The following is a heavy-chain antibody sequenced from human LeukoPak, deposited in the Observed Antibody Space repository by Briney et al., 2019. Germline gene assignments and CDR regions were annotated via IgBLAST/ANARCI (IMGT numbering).Heavy chain of an antibody. D-gene: IGHD3-22*01. CDR1: GFTFSSYG. CDR2: IWYDGSNK. Sequence: GRSLRLSCAASGFTFSSYGMHWIRQAPGKGLEWVAVIWYDGSNKYYADSVKGRFTISRDNSKNTLYLQMNGLRAEDTAVYYCARRGDYYDSSGYYYGGDYFDYWGQGTLVTVSS. J-gene: IGHJ4*02. CDR3: ARRGDYYDSSGYYYGGDYFDY. V-gene: IGHV3-33*01.